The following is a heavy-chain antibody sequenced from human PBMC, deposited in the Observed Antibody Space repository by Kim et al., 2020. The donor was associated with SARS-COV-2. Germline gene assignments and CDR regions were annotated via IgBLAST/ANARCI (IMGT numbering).Heavy chain of an antibody. CDR2: ITSDGNSA. CDR3: VRVLLGVGGYFQY. CDR1: GFIFSSYW. V-gene: IGHV3-74*01. Sequence: GSLRLSCAGSGFIFSSYWMHWVRQAPGKGLVWVSRITSDGNSATYADSVKGRFTISRDNAKNTLYLQMDSLRADDTAVYYCVRVLLGVGGYFQYWGQGTLVTVSS. D-gene: IGHD3-3*01. J-gene: IGHJ1*01.